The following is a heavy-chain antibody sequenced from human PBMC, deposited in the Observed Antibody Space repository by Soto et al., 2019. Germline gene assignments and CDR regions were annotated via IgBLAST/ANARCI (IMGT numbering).Heavy chain of an antibody. J-gene: IGHJ4*02. Sequence: KTSETLSLTCTVSGGSISSYYWSWIRQPPGKGLEWIGYIYYSGSTNYNPSLKSRVTISVDTSKNQFSLKLSSVTAADTAVYYCARELDSSGYNGYFDYWRQGTLVTVSS. CDR3: ARELDSSGYNGYFDY. CDR2: IYYSGST. V-gene: IGHV4-59*01. CDR1: GGSISSYY. D-gene: IGHD3-22*01.